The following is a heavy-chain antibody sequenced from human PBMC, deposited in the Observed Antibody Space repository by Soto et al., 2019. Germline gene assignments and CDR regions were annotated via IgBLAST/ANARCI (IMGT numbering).Heavy chain of an antibody. V-gene: IGHV4-30-2*01. CDR2: IYNSGST. CDR3: ARGPPFLP. D-gene: IGHD3-3*02. Sequence: SETLSLTCAVSGGSISSGGYSWSWIRQPPGKGLEWIGYIYNSGSTYYNPSLKSRVTISVDRSKNQFSLKLSSVTAADTAVYYCARGPPFLPWGQGTLVTVSS. CDR1: GGSISSGGYS. J-gene: IGHJ5*02.